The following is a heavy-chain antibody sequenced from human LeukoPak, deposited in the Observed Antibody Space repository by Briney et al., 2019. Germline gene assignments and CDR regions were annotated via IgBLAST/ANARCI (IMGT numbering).Heavy chain of an antibody. CDR3: AKDMWEGSGYPTFDY. Sequence: KPGGSLRLSCAASGFTFSSYSMNWVRQAPGKGLEWVSSISSSSYIYYADSVKGRFTISRDNAKNSLYLQMNSLRAEDTAVYYCAKDMWEGSGYPTFDYWGQGTLVTVSS. D-gene: IGHD5-12*01. V-gene: IGHV3-21*01. J-gene: IGHJ4*02. CDR2: ISSSSYI. CDR1: GFTFSSYS.